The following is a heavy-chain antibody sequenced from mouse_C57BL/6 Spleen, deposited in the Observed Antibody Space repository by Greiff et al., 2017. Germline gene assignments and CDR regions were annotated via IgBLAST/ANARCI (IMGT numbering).Heavy chain of an antibody. CDR1: GYTFTSYW. CDR2: IDPSDSET. V-gene: IGHV1-52*01. D-gene: IGHD4-1*01. CDR3: ARGGTPWFAY. Sequence: QVQLQQPGAKLVRPGSSVKLSCKASGYTFTSYWMHWVKQRPIQGLEWIGNIDPSDSETHYNQKFKDKATLTVDKSSSTAYMQLSSLTSEDSAVYYCARGGTPWFAYWGQGTLVTVSA. J-gene: IGHJ3*01.